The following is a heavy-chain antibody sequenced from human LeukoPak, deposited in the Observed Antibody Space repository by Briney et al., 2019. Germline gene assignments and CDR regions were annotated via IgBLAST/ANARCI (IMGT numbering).Heavy chain of an antibody. J-gene: IGHJ4*02. CDR3: ARENSNYYGSGNYYFDY. CDR2: INPSGGST. Sequence: ASVKVSCKASGYTFTSCYMHWVRQAPGQGLEWMGIINPSGGSTSYAQKFQGRVTMTRDTSTSTVYMELSSLRSEDTAVYYCARENSNYYGSGNYYFDYWGQGTLVTVSS. CDR1: GYTFTSCY. D-gene: IGHD3-10*01. V-gene: IGHV1-46*01.